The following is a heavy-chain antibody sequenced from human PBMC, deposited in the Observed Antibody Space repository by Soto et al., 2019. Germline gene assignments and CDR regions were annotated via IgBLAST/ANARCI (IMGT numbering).Heavy chain of an antibody. CDR3: ARADGDYVVGY. V-gene: IGHV4-31*03. Sequence: QVQLQESGPGLVKPSQTLSLTCTVSGGSINSGAHYWTWIRQHPGKGLEWIGYIYYSRTTFYNPSLKSRVTISVDTSKNQFSLKLSSVTAADTAVYYCARADGDYVVGYWGQGTLVTVSS. CDR1: GGSINSGAHY. D-gene: IGHD4-17*01. CDR2: IYYSRTT. J-gene: IGHJ4*02.